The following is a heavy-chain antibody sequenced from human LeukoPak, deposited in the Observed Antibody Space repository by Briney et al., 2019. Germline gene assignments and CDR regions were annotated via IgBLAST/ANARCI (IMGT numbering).Heavy chain of an antibody. CDR1: GGSISSSSYY. V-gene: IGHV4-39*07. Sequence: SETLSLTCTVSGGSISSSSYYWGWIRQPPGKGLEWIGSIYYSGSTYYNPSLKSRVTISVDTSKNQFSLKLSSVTAADTAVYYCARDLYTAMAYYFDYWGQGTLVTVSS. D-gene: IGHD5-18*01. CDR2: IYYSGST. J-gene: IGHJ4*02. CDR3: ARDLYTAMAYYFDY.